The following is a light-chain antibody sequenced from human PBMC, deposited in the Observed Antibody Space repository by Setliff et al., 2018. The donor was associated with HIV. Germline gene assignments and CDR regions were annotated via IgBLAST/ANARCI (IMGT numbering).Light chain of an antibody. CDR2: DVN. Sequence: QSALTQPRSVSGSPGQSVNISCTGTSNDVGGYDFVSWYQQHPGKVPKLIIYDVNKRPSGVPDRFSGSKSGNTASLTISGLQADDEVDYYCCSYAGSPYVFGTGTKVTVL. CDR3: CSYAGSPYV. V-gene: IGLV2-11*01. CDR1: SNDVGGYDF. J-gene: IGLJ1*01.